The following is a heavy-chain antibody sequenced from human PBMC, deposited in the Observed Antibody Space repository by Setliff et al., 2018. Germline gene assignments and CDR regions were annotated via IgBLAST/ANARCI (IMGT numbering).Heavy chain of an antibody. CDR3: ARLPGYCNGGNCYGYYTFDI. V-gene: IGHV4-39*01. CDR1: GDSISSSSYY. CDR2: INYSGIT. J-gene: IGHJ3*02. Sequence: SKTLSLTCSVSGDSISSSSYYWGWIRQPPGKGLEWIGSINYSGITYYSPSLKSRVIVSVDTSKNQFSLKLSSVTAADTAVYYCARLPGYCNGGNCYGYYTFDIWGQGTMVTVS. D-gene: IGHD2-15*01.